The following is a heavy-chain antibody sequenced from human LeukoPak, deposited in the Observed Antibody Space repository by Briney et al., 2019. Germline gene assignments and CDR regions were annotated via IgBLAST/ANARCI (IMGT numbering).Heavy chain of an antibody. CDR3: ARVSGPRLVGATHFDN. CDR1: GFTFDDYG. V-gene: IGHV3-20*04. D-gene: IGHD1-26*01. J-gene: IGHJ4*02. Sequence: GGSLRLSCAASGFTFDDYGMGWVRQAPGKGLEWVSGINWNGGSTGYADSVKGRFTISRDNAKNSLYLQMNSLRAEDTALYYCARVSGPRLVGATHFDNWGQGTLVTVSS. CDR2: INWNGGST.